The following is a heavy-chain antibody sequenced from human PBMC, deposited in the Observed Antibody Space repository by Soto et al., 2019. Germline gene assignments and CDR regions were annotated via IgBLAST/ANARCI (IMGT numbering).Heavy chain of an antibody. J-gene: IGHJ4*02. Sequence: QVQLVQSGAEVKKPGSSVKVSCKASGGTFSSYTISWVRQAPGQGLEWMGRIIPILGIANYAQKFQGRVTSPADKSTGTVEVGLSRLRSSATAVYYFASVKYFYDSSSFPGGYWGQGALVTVSS. V-gene: IGHV1-69*02. CDR3: ASVKYFYDSSSFPGGY. D-gene: IGHD3-22*01. CDR1: GGTFSSYT. CDR2: IIPILGIA.